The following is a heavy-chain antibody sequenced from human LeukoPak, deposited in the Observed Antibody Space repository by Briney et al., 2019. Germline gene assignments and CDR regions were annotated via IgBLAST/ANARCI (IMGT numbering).Heavy chain of an antibody. Sequence: GGSLRLSCAASGFTFSGYDMNWARQAPGKGLEWVSSISGSSSYIYYADSMKGRFTTSRDNGKNSLYLQMNSLRAEDTAVYFCARGSSNVAARNNWFDPWGQGTLVTVSS. V-gene: IGHV3-21*01. J-gene: IGHJ5*02. CDR3: ARGSSNVAARNNWFDP. CDR1: GFTFSGYD. CDR2: ISGSSSYI. D-gene: IGHD6-6*01.